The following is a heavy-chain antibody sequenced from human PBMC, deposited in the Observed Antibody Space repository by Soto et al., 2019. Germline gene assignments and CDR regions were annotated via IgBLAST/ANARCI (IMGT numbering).Heavy chain of an antibody. CDR1: GYTFTSYG. Sequence: GASVKVSCKASGYTFTSYGISWVRQAPGQGLEWMGWISAYNGNTNYAQKLQGRVTMTTDTSTSTAYMELRSLRSDDTAVYYCAREDDYGDYKDAFDIWGQGTMVTVPS. CDR3: AREDDYGDYKDAFDI. J-gene: IGHJ3*02. D-gene: IGHD4-17*01. V-gene: IGHV1-18*01. CDR2: ISAYNGNT.